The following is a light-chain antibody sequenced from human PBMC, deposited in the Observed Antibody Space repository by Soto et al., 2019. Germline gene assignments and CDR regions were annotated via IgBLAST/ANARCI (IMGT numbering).Light chain of an antibody. Sequence: QMTQSPSTLSASVGDTVTITCRASQSISTWLAWYQQKPGKAPKLLIYKASTLESGVPSRFSGSGSGTEFTLTISSLQPDGFATYYCQQYNTYSTFGHGTKVEIK. V-gene: IGKV1-5*03. CDR1: QSISTW. CDR2: KAS. J-gene: IGKJ1*01. CDR3: QQYNTYST.